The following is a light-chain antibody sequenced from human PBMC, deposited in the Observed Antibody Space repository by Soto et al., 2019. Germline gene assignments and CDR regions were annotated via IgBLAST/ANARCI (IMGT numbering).Light chain of an antibody. Sequence: DIQMTQSPSSLSASVRDRVTISCRASQSISRYLNWYQQKPGRAPKLLIYGASSLQSGVPSRFSGSGSGTDFTLTISSLQPEDFATYYCQQSYSTPWTFGQGTKVDIK. J-gene: IGKJ1*01. CDR3: QQSYSTPWT. CDR2: GAS. V-gene: IGKV1-39*01. CDR1: QSISRY.